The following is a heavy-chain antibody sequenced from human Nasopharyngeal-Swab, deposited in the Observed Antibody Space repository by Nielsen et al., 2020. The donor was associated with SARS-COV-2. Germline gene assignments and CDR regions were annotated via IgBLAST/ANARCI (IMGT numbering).Heavy chain of an antibody. CDR2: IKQDGSEK. CDR3: ARLESSSWYWSY. D-gene: IGHD6-13*01. V-gene: IGHV3-7*01. Sequence: GESLKISCAASGFTFSSYWMSWVRQAPGKGLEWVANIKQDGSEKYYVDSVKGRFTSSRDNAKNSLYLQMNSLRAEDTAVYYCARLESSSWYWSYWGQGTLVTVSS. CDR1: GFTFSSYW. J-gene: IGHJ4*02.